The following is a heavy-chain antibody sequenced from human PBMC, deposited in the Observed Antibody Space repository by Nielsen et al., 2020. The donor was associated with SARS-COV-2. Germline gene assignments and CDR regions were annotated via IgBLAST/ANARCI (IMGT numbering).Heavy chain of an antibody. CDR1: GFTFRNFA. V-gene: IGHV3-23*01. CDR3: VSQAEGYYSPYDL. Sequence: GGSLRLSCIASGFTFRNFALSWVRQAPGKGLDWVSLISATGSTTYYSDSVKGRFTISRDDSKNTLYLQMNNLRAGDTAVYHCVSQAEGYYSPYDLWGQGTLVTVSS. D-gene: IGHD3-22*01. J-gene: IGHJ4*02. CDR2: ISATGSTT.